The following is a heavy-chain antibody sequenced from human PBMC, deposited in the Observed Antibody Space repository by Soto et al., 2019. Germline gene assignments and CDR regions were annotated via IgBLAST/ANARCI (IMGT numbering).Heavy chain of an antibody. CDR1: GFSLSTTGVG. D-gene: IGHD3-10*01. CDR3: AQRLRDYGLGRERANYFHP. CDR2: IYWDDDK. V-gene: IGHV2-5*02. Sequence: QITLKESGPTLVRPTQTLTLTSTFSGFSLSTTGVGVGWIRQPPGQALEWLTLIYWDDDKRYSPSLKSRLTITNDTSKNEVILTMTNMDPVDTATYSCAQRLRDYGLGRERANYFHPWGQGNQVTFSS. J-gene: IGHJ5*02.